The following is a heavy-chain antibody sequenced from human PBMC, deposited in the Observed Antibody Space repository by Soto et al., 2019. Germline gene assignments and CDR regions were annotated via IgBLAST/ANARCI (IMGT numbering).Heavy chain of an antibody. CDR2: IYWDDDK. CDR1: GFSLTTRGVG. D-gene: IGHD3-10*01. V-gene: IGHV2-5*02. Sequence: QITLKESGPTLVKPTQTLTLTCTFSGFSLTTRGVGVGWIRQPPGKALECLALIYWDDDKRYSPSLQSRLSIPQDTSNNQVVLTMTNVDPVDTATYYCAHIPNYYQSDWFDPWGQGTLVSVSS. CDR3: AHIPNYYQSDWFDP. J-gene: IGHJ5*02.